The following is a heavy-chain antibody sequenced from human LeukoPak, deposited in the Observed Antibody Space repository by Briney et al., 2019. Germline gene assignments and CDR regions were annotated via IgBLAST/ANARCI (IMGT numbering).Heavy chain of an antibody. V-gene: IGHV1-8*01. CDR1: GYTFTNND. J-gene: IGHJ4*02. CDR3: TRGRAAGD. CDR2: VSPDSGDT. D-gene: IGHD6-19*01. Sequence: AASVKVSCKASGYTFTNNDINWVRQATGQGIEWMGWVSPDSGDTGYAPNFRGRVTMTTDTSINTAYMELTSLTPEDTAIYYCTRGRAAGDWGQGTLVTVSS.